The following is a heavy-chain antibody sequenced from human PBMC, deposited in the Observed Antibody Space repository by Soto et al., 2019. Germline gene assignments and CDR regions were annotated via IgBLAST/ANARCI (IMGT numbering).Heavy chain of an antibody. Sequence: ASVKVSCKASGYTFTSYAMHWVRQAPGQRLEWMGWINAGNGNTKYSQKLQGRVTMTTDTSTSTAYMELRSLRSDDTAVYYCARYKEGGWFDPWGQGTLVTVSS. CDR3: ARYKEGGWFDP. CDR1: GYTFTSYA. V-gene: IGHV1-3*01. J-gene: IGHJ5*02. D-gene: IGHD1-20*01. CDR2: INAGNGNT.